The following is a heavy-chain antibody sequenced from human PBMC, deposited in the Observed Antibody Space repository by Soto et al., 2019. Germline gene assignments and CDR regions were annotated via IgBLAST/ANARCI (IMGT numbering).Heavy chain of an antibody. CDR2: ISAHTGNS. J-gene: IGHJ3*01. CDR3: ARAFFYGGTSHTFDAFDF. D-gene: IGHD3-10*01. V-gene: IGHV1-18*01. CDR1: GYTFSSSA. Sequence: QVQLVQSGPEVQKPGASVKVSCLASGYTFSSSAITWVRQAPGQGLEWMGWISAHTGNSDYAQKHQGRVTMTIDTSTSTAYMELMSLRPDDTAVYYCARAFFYGGTSHTFDAFDFWGQGTTVTVSS.